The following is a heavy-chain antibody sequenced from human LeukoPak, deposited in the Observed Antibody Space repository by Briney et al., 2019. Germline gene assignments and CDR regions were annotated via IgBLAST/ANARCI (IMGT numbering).Heavy chain of an antibody. V-gene: IGHV1-69*04. CDR1: VGTFSSYA. CDR2: IIPILGIA. Sequence: SVKVSCKASVGTFSSYAISWVRQAPGQGLEWMGRIIPILGIANYAQKFQGRVTITADKSTSTAYMELSSLRSEDTAVYYCERRPMVGNPGFYYFDYWGQGTLVTVSS. D-gene: IGHD3-10*01. CDR3: ERRPMVGNPGFYYFDY. J-gene: IGHJ4*02.